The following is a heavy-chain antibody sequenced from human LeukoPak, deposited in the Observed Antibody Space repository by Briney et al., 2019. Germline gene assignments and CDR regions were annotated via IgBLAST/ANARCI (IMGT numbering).Heavy chain of an antibody. D-gene: IGHD3-3*01. CDR3: ARGVASFGIWSDVQRVDMDV. CDR2: INHSGST. J-gene: IGHJ6*03. CDR1: GGSFSGYY. V-gene: IGHV4-34*01. Sequence: SETLSLTCAVYGGSFSGYYWSWIRQPPGKGLEWIGEINHSGSTNYNPSLKSRVTISVDTSKNQFSLKLSSVTAADTAVYYCARGVASFGIWSDVQRVDMDVWGKGTTVTVSS.